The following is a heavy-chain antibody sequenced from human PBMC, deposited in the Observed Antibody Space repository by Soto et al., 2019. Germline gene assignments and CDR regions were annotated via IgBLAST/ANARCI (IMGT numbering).Heavy chain of an antibody. Sequence: SETLSLTCSVSGASISSYYYTWIRQTPGKGLEWIGYIYLGGSINYNPSFKSRVIISVDTSKNQSSLRLSSVTAADTAVYYCARDAGGWYQLLSPWFDPWGQGTLVTVSS. CDR1: GASISSYY. J-gene: IGHJ5*02. CDR3: ARDAGGWYQLLSPWFDP. CDR2: IYLGGSI. D-gene: IGHD2-2*01. V-gene: IGHV4-59*12.